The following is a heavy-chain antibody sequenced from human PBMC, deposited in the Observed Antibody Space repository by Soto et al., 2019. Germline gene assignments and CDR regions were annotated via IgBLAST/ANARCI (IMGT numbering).Heavy chain of an antibody. V-gene: IGHV3-23*01. CDR1: GFTFSDFA. D-gene: IGHD1-26*01. CDR2: IYGGGNGP. J-gene: IGHJ4*02. Sequence: EVQVLESGGGLVQPGGSLRLSCAATGFTFSDFAMSWVRQAPGKGLEWVSRIYGGGNGPHYADSVKGRVTISRDNSTNTLYLQMNSLRAEDTAVYYCAKMERMDPWAYSFDYWGQGTLVTVSS. CDR3: AKMERMDPWAYSFDY.